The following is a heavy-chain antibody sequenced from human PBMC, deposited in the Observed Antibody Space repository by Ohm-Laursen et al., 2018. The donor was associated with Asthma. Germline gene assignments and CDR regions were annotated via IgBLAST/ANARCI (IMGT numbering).Heavy chain of an antibody. CDR2: INPNSGDT. CDR3: ARASITGYSDY. J-gene: IGHJ4*02. Sequence: SSVKVSCKASGYTFTGFFIHWVRQAPGQGLEWMGRINPNSGDTSFAEKFQGRVTMTRDTSFTTAYMDLSRLRSDDTAVYYCARASITGYSDYWGQGALVTVSS. D-gene: IGHD1-20*01. CDR1: GYTFTGFF. V-gene: IGHV1-2*06.